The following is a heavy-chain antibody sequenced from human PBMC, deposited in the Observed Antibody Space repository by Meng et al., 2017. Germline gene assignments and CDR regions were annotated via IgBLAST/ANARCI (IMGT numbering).Heavy chain of an antibody. D-gene: IGHD3-10*01. CDR3: AGGLMVNDY. V-gene: IGHV3-30*01. CDR1: GFTFSSYA. Sequence: QGQLVEAGGGVVQPGRSLRLSCAASGFTFSSYAMHWVRQAPGKGLEWVAVISYDGSNKYYADSVKGRFTISRDNSKNTLYLQMNSLRAEDTAVYYCAGGLMVNDYWGQGTLVTVSS. CDR2: ISYDGSNK. J-gene: IGHJ4*02.